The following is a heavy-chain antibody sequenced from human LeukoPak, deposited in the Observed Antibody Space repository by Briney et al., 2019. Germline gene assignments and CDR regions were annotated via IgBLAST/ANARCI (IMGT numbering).Heavy chain of an antibody. V-gene: IGHV3-11*04. CDR2: ISSSGSTI. Sequence: GGSLRLSCAASGFTFSDYYMSWIRQAPGKGLEWVSYISSSGSTIYYADSVKGRFTISRDNAKNSLYLQMNSLRAEDTAVYYCARVYSSSWYREGAFDIWGQGTMVTVSS. CDR1: GFTFSDYY. CDR3: ARVYSSSWYREGAFDI. J-gene: IGHJ3*02. D-gene: IGHD6-13*01.